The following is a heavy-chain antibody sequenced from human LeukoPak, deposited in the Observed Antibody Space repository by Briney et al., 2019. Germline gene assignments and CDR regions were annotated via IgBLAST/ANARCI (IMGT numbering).Heavy chain of an antibody. Sequence: SCKASGYTFSSYAMSWVRQAPGKGLEWVSAISGSGGSTYYADSVKGRFTISRDNSKNTLYLQMNSLRAEDTAVYYCAKEGIVVVPAATYSDYWGQGTLVTVSS. J-gene: IGHJ4*02. V-gene: IGHV3-23*01. CDR3: AKEGIVVVPAATYSDY. CDR2: ISGSGGST. CDR1: GYTFSSYA. D-gene: IGHD2-2*01.